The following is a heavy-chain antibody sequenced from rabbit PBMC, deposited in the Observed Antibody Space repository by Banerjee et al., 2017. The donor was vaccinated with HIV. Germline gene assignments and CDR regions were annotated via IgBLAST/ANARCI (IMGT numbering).Heavy chain of an antibody. J-gene: IGHJ4*01. CDR1: GFSFSGSTY. CDR3: ARDYADSYYYFDL. Sequence: QSLEESGGDLVKPGASPTLTCTASGFSFSGSTYMCWVRQAPGKGLELIACIYTNSGNTYYASWANGRFTISKTSSTTVTLQMTSLTAADTATYFCARDYADSYYYFDLWGPGTLVTVS. CDR2: IYTNSGNT. V-gene: IGHV1S40*01. D-gene: IGHD4-2*01.